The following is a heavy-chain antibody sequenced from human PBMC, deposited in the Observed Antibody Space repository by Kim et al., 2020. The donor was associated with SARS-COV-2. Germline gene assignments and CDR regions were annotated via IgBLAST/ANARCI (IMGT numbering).Heavy chain of an antibody. V-gene: IGHV7-4-1*02. CDR3: ARDLGDYYDSSGYYLASYFDY. CDR2: INTNTGNP. J-gene: IGHJ4*02. Sequence: ASVKVSCKASGYTFTSYAMNWVRQAPGQGLEWMGWINTNTGNPTYAQGFTGRFVFSLDTSFSTAYLQISSLKAEDTAVYYCARDLGDYYDSSGYYLASYFDYWGQGTLVTVSS. CDR1: GYTFTSYA. D-gene: IGHD3-22*01.